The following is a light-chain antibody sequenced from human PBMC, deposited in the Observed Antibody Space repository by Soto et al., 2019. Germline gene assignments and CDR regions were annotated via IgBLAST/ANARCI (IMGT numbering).Light chain of an antibody. CDR3: GSWDSSLSAYV. Sequence: QSVLTQPPSVSAAPGQKVTISCSGSSSNIGGNSVSWYQQLPGTAPKLLIYDDDKRPSGIPDRFSDSKSGTSATLGITGFQTGDEAVYYCGSWDSSLSAYVFATGTKLTVL. V-gene: IGLV1-51*01. CDR2: DDD. J-gene: IGLJ1*01. CDR1: SSNIGGNS.